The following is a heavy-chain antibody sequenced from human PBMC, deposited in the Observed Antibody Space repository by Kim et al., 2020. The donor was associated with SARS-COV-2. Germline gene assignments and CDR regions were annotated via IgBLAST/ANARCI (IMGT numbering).Heavy chain of an antibody. CDR2: ISTLTGNP. J-gene: IGHJ4*02. CDR3: ATNRWGSGY. V-gene: IGHV7-4-1*02. CDR1: GNTFTTSA. Sequence: ASVKVSCKTSGNTFTTSAVNWVRQAPGQGLEWMGWISTLTGNPTYGQGFTGRFVFSLDTSVSTAYLQISSLKAEDTAVYYCATNRWGSGYWGQGTLVTVSS. D-gene: IGHD7-27*01.